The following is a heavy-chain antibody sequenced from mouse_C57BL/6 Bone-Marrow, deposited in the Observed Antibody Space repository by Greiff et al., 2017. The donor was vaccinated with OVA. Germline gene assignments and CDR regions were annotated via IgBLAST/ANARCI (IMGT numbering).Heavy chain of an antibody. V-gene: IGHV10-1*01. CDR2: IRSKSNNYAT. Sequence: EVQRVESGGGLVQPKGSLKLSCAASGFSFNTYAMNWVRQAPGKGLEWVARIRSKSNNYATYYADSVKDRFTISRDDSESMLYLQMNNLKTEDTAMYYCVRLAFYAMDYWGQGTSVTVSS. CDR1: GFSFNTYA. CDR3: VRLAFYAMDY. J-gene: IGHJ4*01.